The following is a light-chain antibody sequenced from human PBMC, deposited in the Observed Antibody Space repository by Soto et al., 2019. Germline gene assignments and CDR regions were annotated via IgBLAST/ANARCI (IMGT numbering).Light chain of an antibody. Sequence: QSVLTQPASVSGSPGQSITISCTGGSSDIGGYNYVSWFQQHPGKAPKLMIYEVTNRPSGVSNRFSGSKSGSTASLTISGLQAEDEADYYCSSYRRTATYVFGTGTKVTVL. CDR3: SSYRRTATYV. J-gene: IGLJ1*01. V-gene: IGLV2-14*01. CDR1: SSDIGGYNY. CDR2: EVT.